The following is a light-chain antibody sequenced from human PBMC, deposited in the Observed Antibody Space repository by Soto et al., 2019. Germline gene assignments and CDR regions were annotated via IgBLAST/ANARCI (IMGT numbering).Light chain of an antibody. V-gene: IGKV1-16*02. CDR1: QDISIH. CDR2: GAS. Sequence: DIQMTQSPSSVSAYVGDRVTIACRASQDISIHLAWFQQKPGKAPKSLIFGASSLQSGVPSKFSGSLSGTYFTLTIDSLQPEDFATYYCQQYHNYPPSFGQGTNVEIK. J-gene: IGKJ1*01. CDR3: QQYHNYPPS.